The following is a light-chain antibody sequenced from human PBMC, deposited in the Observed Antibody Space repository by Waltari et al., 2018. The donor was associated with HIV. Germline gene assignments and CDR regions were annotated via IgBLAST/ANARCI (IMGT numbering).Light chain of an antibody. Sequence: QSALTQPPPVSGPPGQPITTPCPETSSDVGSFNLVSWYQQYPGKVPKLMIYEVSKRPSGVSNRFSGSKSGNTASLTISGLQAEDEADYYCCSYAGSSTPFVFGTATKVTVL. CDR3: CSYAGSSTPFV. CDR2: EVS. J-gene: IGLJ1*01. CDR1: SSDVGSFNL. V-gene: IGLV2-23*02.